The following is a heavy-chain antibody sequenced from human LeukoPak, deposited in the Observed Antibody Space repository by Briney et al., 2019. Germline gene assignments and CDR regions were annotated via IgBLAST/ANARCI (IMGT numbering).Heavy chain of an antibody. V-gene: IGHV3-66*01. CDR2: IYSGGNT. CDR3: AELGITMIGGV. J-gene: IGHJ6*04. D-gene: IGHD3-10*02. Sequence: GGSLRLSCAASGFTFSSYWMSWVRQAPGKGLEWVSFIYSGGNTHYSDSVKGRFTISRDNSKNTLYLQMNSLRAEDTAVYYCAELGITMIGGVWGKGTTVTISS. CDR1: GFTFSSYW.